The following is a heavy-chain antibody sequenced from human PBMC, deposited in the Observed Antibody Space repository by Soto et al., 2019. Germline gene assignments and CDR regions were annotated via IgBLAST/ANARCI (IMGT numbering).Heavy chain of an antibody. Sequence: GGSLRLSCTTSGFTVSSSHMTWVRQAPGKWLDWVSVIYSGGSSYYAVSVQGRFTISRDNSKNTVYLQMNSLRGEDTAMYYCARLGPYGSESYSFRYNWFDPWGQGTLVTVSS. CDR1: GFTVSSSH. CDR2: IYSGGSS. J-gene: IGHJ5*02. V-gene: IGHV3-53*01. D-gene: IGHD3-10*01. CDR3: ARLGPYGSESYSFRYNWFDP.